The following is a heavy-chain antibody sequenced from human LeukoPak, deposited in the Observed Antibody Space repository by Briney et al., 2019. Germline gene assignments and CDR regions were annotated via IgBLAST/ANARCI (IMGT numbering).Heavy chain of an antibody. CDR3: ARSMVRGVIILTAHY. J-gene: IGHJ4*02. Sequence: ASVKVSCKASGYTFTGYYIHWVRQAPGQGLEWMGWIDPNSGGTNYAQKFQGRVTMTRDTSISTAYMELSRLRSDDTAVYYCARSMVRGVIILTAHYWGQGTLVTVSS. CDR2: IDPNSGGT. D-gene: IGHD3-10*01. V-gene: IGHV1-2*02. CDR1: GYTFTGYY.